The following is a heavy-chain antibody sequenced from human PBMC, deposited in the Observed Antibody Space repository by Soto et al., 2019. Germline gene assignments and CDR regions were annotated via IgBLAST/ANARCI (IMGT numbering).Heavy chain of an antibody. J-gene: IGHJ4*02. CDR1: GFTVSSNY. D-gene: IGHD5-18*01. CDR3: ARHGYSYGGGYFDY. Sequence: EVQLVESGGGLVQPGGSLRLSCAASGFTVSSNYMSWVRQAPGKGLEWVSVIYSGGSAYYADSVKGRFTISRDNSKNTLDLQMNSLRAGDTAVYYCARHGYSYGGGYFDYWGQGTLVTVSS. V-gene: IGHV3-66*04. CDR2: IYSGGSA.